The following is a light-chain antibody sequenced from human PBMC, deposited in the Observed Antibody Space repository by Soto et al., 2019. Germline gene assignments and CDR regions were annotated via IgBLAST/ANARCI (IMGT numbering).Light chain of an antibody. V-gene: IGLV3-1*01. CDR1: KLGDKY. CDR3: QAWDSSPGV. J-gene: IGLJ1*01. Sequence: SYELTQPPSVSVSPGQTASITCSGDKLGDKYACWYQQKPGQSPVLVIYQDSKRPSGIPERFSGSNSGNTATLTISGTQAMDEADYYCQAWDSSPGVFGPGTKLTVL. CDR2: QDS.